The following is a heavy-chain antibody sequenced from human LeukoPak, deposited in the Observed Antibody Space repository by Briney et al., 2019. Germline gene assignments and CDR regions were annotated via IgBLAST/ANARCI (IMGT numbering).Heavy chain of an antibody. CDR1: GFNISDFW. V-gene: IGHV3-7*01. J-gene: IGHJ4*02. CDR2: IQQDGSER. D-gene: IGHD6-13*01. Sequence: GGSLRLSCAASGFNISDFWMTWVRQAPGKGPEWVANIQQDGSERYYVDSVKGRFTISRDNAKNSLYLQMDSLTAEDTAVYYCARDSGIAGYHFDYLGQGSLVTVSS. CDR3: ARDSGIAGYHFDY.